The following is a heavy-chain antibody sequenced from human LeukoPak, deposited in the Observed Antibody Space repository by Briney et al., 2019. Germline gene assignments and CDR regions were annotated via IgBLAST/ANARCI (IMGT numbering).Heavy chain of an antibody. CDR3: ARETYSSGSAFDI. D-gene: IGHD6-19*01. V-gene: IGHV1-3*01. CDR1: GYTFTSYA. CDR2: INAGNGNT. Sequence: ASVKVSCKASGYTFTSYAMHWVRQAPGQRLEWMGWINAGNGNTKYSQKFQGRVTITGDTSASTAYMELSSLRSEDTAVYYCARETYSSGSAFDIWGQGTMVTVSS. J-gene: IGHJ3*02.